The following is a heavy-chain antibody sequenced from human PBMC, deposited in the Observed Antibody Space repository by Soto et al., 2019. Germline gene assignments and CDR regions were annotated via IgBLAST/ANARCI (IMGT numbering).Heavy chain of an antibody. V-gene: IGHV4-61*01. CDR3: ARNYYDSSGYYLDNWFDP. D-gene: IGHD3-22*01. Sequence: PSETLSLTCTVSGGSVSSGSYYWSWIRQPPGKGLEWIGYIYYSGSTNYNPSLKSRVTISVDTSKNQFSLKLSSVTAADTAVYYCARNYYDSSGYYLDNWFDPWGQGTLLTVSS. CDR1: GGSVSSGSYY. J-gene: IGHJ5*02. CDR2: IYYSGST.